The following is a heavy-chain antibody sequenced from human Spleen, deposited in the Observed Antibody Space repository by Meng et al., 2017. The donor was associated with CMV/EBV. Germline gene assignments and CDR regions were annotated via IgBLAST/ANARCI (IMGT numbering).Heavy chain of an antibody. CDR3: ARNGCYSLDY. D-gene: IGHD3-22*01. CDR2: IYASGLT. V-gene: IGHV4-4*02. CDR1: GASVSSSTW. J-gene: IGHJ4*02. Sequence: PTCAVFGASVSSSTWLSWVPQPPVKGLEWIEEIYASGLTTYTPSLKSRVTISLDESKNDFSLQLRSVTAADTAVYYCARNGCYSLDYWSQGTLVTVSS.